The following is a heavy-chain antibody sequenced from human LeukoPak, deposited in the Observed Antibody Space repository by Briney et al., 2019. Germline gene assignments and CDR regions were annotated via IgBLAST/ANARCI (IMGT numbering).Heavy chain of an antibody. CDR2: VLSRAGGGTI. D-gene: IGHD5-12*01. V-gene: IGHV3-15*07. CDR3: VTGGGYNGLDY. Sequence: GGSLRLSCAVSGLTFSNAWMNWVRQAPGKGLEWVGRVLSRAGGGTIDYAAPVKGRFTISRDDSKNALFLQMNSLRTEDTAVYYCVTGGGYNGLDYWGQGALVTVSS. CDR1: GLTFSNAW. J-gene: IGHJ4*02.